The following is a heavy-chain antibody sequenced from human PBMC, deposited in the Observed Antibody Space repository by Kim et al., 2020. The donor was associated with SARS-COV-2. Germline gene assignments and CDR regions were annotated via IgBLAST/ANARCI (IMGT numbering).Heavy chain of an antibody. CDR2: IYSGGST. D-gene: IGHD1-1*01. CDR1: GFTVSSNY. J-gene: IGHJ3*02. Sequence: GGSLRLSCAASGFTVSSNYMSWVRQAPGKGLEWVSVIYSGGSTYYADSVKGRFTISRHNSKNTLYLQMNSLRAEDTAVYYCARDGSRVQLERGAFDIWGQGTMVTVSS. V-gene: IGHV3-53*04. CDR3: ARDGSRVQLERGAFDI.